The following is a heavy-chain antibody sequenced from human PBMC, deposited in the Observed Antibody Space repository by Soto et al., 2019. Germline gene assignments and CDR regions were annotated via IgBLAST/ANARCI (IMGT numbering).Heavy chain of an antibody. CDR1: GCSVTSYH. CDR2: TSYTGNT. D-gene: IGHD3-16*01. J-gene: IGHJ4*02. V-gene: IGHV4-59*02. CDR3: ARADPDASVGY. Sequence: SETLALPCFVSGCSVTSYHWSWIRQFPGKGLEWIAYTSYTGNTNYNPSLKSRVTISADTSRNQFSLKLSSVIAADTAVYYCARADPDASVGYWGQGTLVTVSS.